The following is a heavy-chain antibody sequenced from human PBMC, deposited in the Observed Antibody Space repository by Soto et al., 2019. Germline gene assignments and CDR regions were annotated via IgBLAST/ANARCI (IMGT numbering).Heavy chain of an antibody. D-gene: IGHD6-13*01. Sequence: SETLSLTCTVSGGSISSSSYYWGWIRQPPGKGLEWIGSIYYSGSTYYNPSLKSRVNISVDRPKNQLSLKPSSVTAADTDVYYCAGQVSDDSSWHLGYYYYMDVWGKGTTVTVSS. CDR2: IYYSGST. V-gene: IGHV4-39*01. J-gene: IGHJ6*03. CDR1: GGSISSSSYY. CDR3: AGQVSDDSSWHLGYYYYMDV.